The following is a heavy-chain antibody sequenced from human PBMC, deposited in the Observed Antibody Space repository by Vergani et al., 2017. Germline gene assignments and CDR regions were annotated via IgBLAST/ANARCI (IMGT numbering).Heavy chain of an antibody. CDR2: INPSGGST. CDR3: ASGDSSGYYYPAFDI. J-gene: IGHJ3*02. V-gene: IGHV1-46*01. D-gene: IGHD3-22*01. CDR1: GYTFTSYY. Sequence: QVQLVQSGAEVKKPGASVKVSCKASGYTFTSYYMHWVRQAPGQGLEWMGIINPSGGSTSYAQKFQGRVTMTRDTSTSTVYMELSSLRSEDTAVYYCASGDSSGYYYPAFDIWGQGTMVTVSS.